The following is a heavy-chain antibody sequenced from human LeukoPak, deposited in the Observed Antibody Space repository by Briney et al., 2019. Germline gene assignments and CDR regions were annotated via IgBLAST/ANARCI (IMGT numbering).Heavy chain of an antibody. V-gene: IGHV3-33*06. CDR2: IWYDGSNK. J-gene: IGHJ1*01. CDR3: AKDQGYSYGYGTYFQH. D-gene: IGHD5-18*01. Sequence: GRSLRLSCAASGFTFSSYGMHWVRQAPGKGLEWVAVIWYDGSNKYYADSVKGRFTISRDNSKNTLYLQMNSLRAEDTAVYYCAKDQGYSYGYGTYFQHWGQGTLVTVSS. CDR1: GFTFSSYG.